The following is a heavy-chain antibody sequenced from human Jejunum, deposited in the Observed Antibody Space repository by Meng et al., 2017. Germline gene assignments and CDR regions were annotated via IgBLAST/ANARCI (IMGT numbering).Heavy chain of an antibody. CDR1: GGSISSYY. J-gene: IGHJ5*02. V-gene: IGHV4-59*01. D-gene: IGHD3-10*01. Sequence: SETLSLTCTVSGGSISSYYWSWIRQPPGKGLEWIAHIYNSGSTNYNPALKSRVTISVDTSKNQFSLKLTSVTAADTAVYYCARDSPMVRGVSGWFDPWGQGTLVTVSS. CDR2: IYNSGST. CDR3: ARDSPMVRGVSGWFDP.